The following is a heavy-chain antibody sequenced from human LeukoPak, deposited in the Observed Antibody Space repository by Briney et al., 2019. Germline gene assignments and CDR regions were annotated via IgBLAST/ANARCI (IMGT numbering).Heavy chain of an antibody. CDR1: GFTFSSYG. V-gene: IGHV3-30*18. CDR3: AKTEGTAITFDY. J-gene: IGHJ4*02. Sequence: PGGSLRLSCAASGFTFSSYGMHWVRQAPGKGLEWVAVISYDGSNKYYADSVKGRFTISRDNSKNTLYLQMNSLRAEDTAVYYCAKTEGTAITFDYWGQGTLVTVSS. CDR2: ISYDGSNK. D-gene: IGHD2-21*02.